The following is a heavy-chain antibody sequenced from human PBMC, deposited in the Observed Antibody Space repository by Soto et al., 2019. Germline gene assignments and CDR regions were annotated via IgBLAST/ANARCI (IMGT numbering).Heavy chain of an antibody. V-gene: IGHV1-3*01. D-gene: IGHD1-26*01. CDR3: ARARPRVGATYYWFDP. Sequence: GASVKVSCKASGYTFTSYAMHWVRQAPGQRLEWMGWINAGNGNTKYSQKFKGRVTITRDTSASTAYMELSSLRSEDTAVYYCARARPRVGATYYWFDPWGQGTLVTVSS. CDR2: INAGNGNT. CDR1: GYTFTSYA. J-gene: IGHJ5*02.